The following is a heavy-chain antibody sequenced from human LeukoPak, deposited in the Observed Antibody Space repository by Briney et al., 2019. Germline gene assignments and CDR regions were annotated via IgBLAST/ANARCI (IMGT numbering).Heavy chain of an antibody. J-gene: IGHJ4*02. CDR3: ARGGDDSSGYYYY. Sequence: SETLSLTCTVSGGSISSYYWSWIRQPPGKGLEWIGYIYYSGSTNYNPSLKSRVTISVDTSKNQFSLKLSSVTAADTAVYYCARGGDDSSGYYYYWGQGTLVTVSS. V-gene: IGHV4-59*08. CDR2: IYYSGST. D-gene: IGHD3-22*01. CDR1: GGSISSYY.